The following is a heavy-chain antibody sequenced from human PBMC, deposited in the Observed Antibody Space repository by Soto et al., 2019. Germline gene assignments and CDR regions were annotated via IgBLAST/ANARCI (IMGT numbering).Heavy chain of an antibody. V-gene: IGHV1-69*13. CDR2: IVPLFGTT. D-gene: IGHD6-13*01. J-gene: IGHJ5*02. CDR1: GGNFTSYA. Sequence: AASVKVSCKASGGNFTSYAISWVRQAPGQGLEFMGGIVPLFGTTNYAHKFRGRVTVTADESTSTVYMEMSSLRSEDTAVYYCAKASGRSWYNWFDPWGQGTLVTVSS. CDR3: AKASGRSWYNWFDP.